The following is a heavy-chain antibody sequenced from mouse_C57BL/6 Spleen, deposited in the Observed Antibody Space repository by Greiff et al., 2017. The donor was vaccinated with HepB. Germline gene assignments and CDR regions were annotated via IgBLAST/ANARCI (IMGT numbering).Heavy chain of an antibody. CDR3: ARSYYDYSMDY. CDR1: GFTFSSYA. Sequence: EVQGVESGGGLVKPGGSLKLSCAASGFTFSSYAMSWVRQTPEKRLEWVATISDGGSYTYYPENVKGRFTISKDNAKNKLYLQMSHLTSEDTAMYYCARSYYDYSMDYWGQGTSVTVSS. CDR2: ISDGGSYT. D-gene: IGHD1-1*01. J-gene: IGHJ4*01. V-gene: IGHV5-4*01.